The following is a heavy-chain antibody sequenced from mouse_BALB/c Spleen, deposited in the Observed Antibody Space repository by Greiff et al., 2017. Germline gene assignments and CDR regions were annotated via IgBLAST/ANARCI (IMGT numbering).Heavy chain of an antibody. V-gene: IGHV3-6*02. CDR1: GYSITSGYY. CDR2: ISYDGSN. Sequence: EVKLVESGPGLVKPSQSLSLTCSVTGYSITSGYYWNWIRQFPGNKLEWMGYISYDGSNNYNPSLKNRISITRDTSKNQFFLKLNSVTTEDTATYYCAAYYRAYYAMDYWGQGTSVTVSS. D-gene: IGHD2-14*01. CDR3: AAYYRAYYAMDY. J-gene: IGHJ4*01.